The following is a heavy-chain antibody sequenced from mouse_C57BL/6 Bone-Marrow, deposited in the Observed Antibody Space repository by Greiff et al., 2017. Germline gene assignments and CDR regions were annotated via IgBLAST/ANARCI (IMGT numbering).Heavy chain of an antibody. Sequence: QVQLQQPGAELVKPGASVKLSCKASGYTFTSYWMHWVKQRPGQGLEWIGMIHPNSGSTNYNEKFKSKATLTVDKSSSTAYMQLSSLTSEDSAVYYCAAFTYYYGSSRSDVWGTGTTVTVAS. CDR2: IHPNSGST. CDR1: GYTFTSYW. J-gene: IGHJ1*03. D-gene: IGHD1-1*01. CDR3: AAFTYYYGSSRSDV. V-gene: IGHV1-64*01.